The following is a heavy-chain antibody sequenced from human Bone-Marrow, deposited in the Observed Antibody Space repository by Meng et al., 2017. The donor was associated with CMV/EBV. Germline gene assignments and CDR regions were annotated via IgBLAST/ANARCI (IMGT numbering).Heavy chain of an antibody. CDR2: IIPIFGTA. CDR1: GYTFTSYY. V-gene: IGHV1-69*05. D-gene: IGHD2-2*02. J-gene: IGHJ6*02. Sequence: SVKVSCKASGYTFTSYYMHWVRQAPGQGLEWMGGIIPIFGTANYAQKFQGRVTITTDESTSTAYMELSSLRSEDTAVYYCARDRCSSTSCYTDYYGMDVWGQGTTVTVSS. CDR3: ARDRCSSTSCYTDYYGMDV.